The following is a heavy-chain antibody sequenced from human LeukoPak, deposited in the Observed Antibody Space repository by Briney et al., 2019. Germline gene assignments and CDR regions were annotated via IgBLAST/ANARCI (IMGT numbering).Heavy chain of an antibody. CDR2: ISSYNGNT. J-gene: IGHJ3*02. CDR3: ARHRSLEWFYALDI. D-gene: IGHD3-3*01. V-gene: IGHV1/OR15-2*02. CDR1: GYTFTGYY. Sequence: ASVKVSCKASGYTFTGYYMHWVRQAPGQGLEWMGWISSYNGNTTYKETLQDRVTMTRDTSTSTAYMELRSLRSDDTAVYYCARHRSLEWFYALDIWGQGTMVTVSS.